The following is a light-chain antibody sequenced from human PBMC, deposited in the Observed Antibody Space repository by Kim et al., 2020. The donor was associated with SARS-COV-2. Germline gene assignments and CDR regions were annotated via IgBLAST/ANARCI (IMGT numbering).Light chain of an antibody. V-gene: IGKV3-15*01. CDR3: QQYNDRPPWT. CDR2: DAS. J-gene: IGKJ1*01. Sequence: SPGERATPSCRASHSVDNKLFWYQQKPGQSPRLLIYDASFRATGIPARFSGSGSGTEFTLTISSLQSEDFAVYYCQQYNDRPPWTFGQGTKVDIK. CDR1: HSVDNK.